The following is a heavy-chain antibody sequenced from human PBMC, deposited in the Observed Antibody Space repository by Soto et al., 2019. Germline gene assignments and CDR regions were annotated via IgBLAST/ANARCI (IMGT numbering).Heavy chain of an antibody. V-gene: IGHV3-30*18. CDR1: GFTFNNYG. CDR2: ISYDGSSK. Sequence: QVQLVESGGGVVQPGRSLRLSCAASGFTFNNYGIHWVRQAPGKGLEGVAFISYDGSSKYSADSVKGRFTISRDNSKNTLYLQMNSLRAEDTAVYYCAKGYSGYDATMDYWGQGTLVTVSS. CDR3: AKGYSGYDATMDY. D-gene: IGHD5-12*01. J-gene: IGHJ4*02.